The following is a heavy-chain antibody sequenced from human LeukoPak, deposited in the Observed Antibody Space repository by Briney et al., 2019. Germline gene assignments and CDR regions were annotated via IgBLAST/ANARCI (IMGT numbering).Heavy chain of an antibody. Sequence: ASVKVSCKASGYTFTSYDINWVRQATGQGLEWMGWVNPNSGNTGYAQKFQGRVTMTRNTSISTAYMELSSLRSEDTAVYYCARLVVVPAAVIYYYYYMDVWGKGTTVTVSS. D-gene: IGHD2-2*01. CDR3: ARLVVVPAAVIYYYYYMDV. CDR1: GYTFTSYD. J-gene: IGHJ6*03. V-gene: IGHV1-8*01. CDR2: VNPNSGNT.